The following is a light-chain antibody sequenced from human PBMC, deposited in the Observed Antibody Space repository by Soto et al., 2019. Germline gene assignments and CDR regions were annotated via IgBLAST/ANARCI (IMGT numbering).Light chain of an antibody. Sequence: QSALTQPASVSGSPGQSITISCTGTSSDVGYYNYVSWYQQYPGKAPKLMIYEVSYRPSGVSNRFSGSKSGNTASLTISGLQAEDEAHYYCSSYTITTTRVFGGGTKLTVL. CDR2: EVS. J-gene: IGLJ3*02. V-gene: IGLV2-14*01. CDR3: SSYTITTTRV. CDR1: SSDVGYYNY.